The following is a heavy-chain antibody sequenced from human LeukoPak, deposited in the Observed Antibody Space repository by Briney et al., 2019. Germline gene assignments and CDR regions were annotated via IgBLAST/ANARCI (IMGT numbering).Heavy chain of an antibody. V-gene: IGHV1-46*01. Sequence: GASVTVSCKASGYTFTSNYMHWMRQAPGQGLEWMGIIHPSGGNTNYAKKFQGRVAMTRDTSTSTVYMELSSLRSEDTAIYYCARYCSSTWCQGSVFDNWGQGTLVAVSS. J-gene: IGHJ4*02. CDR1: GYTFTSNY. CDR2: IHPSGGNT. D-gene: IGHD2-2*01. CDR3: ARYCSSTWCQGSVFDN.